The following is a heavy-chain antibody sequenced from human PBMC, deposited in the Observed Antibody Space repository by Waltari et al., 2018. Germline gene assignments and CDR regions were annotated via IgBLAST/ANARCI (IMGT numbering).Heavy chain of an antibody. Sequence: QVQLQESGPGLVKPSETLSLTCTVSGGSISSYYWSWIRQPPGKGLEWIGYIYYSGSTNYNPSLKSRVTISVDTSKNQFSLKLSSVTAADTAVYYCARGGYDILTGYYLVPGHAFDIWGQGTMVTVSS. CDR2: IYYSGST. J-gene: IGHJ3*02. D-gene: IGHD3-9*01. V-gene: IGHV4-59*01. CDR3: ARGGYDILTGYYLVPGHAFDI. CDR1: GGSISSYY.